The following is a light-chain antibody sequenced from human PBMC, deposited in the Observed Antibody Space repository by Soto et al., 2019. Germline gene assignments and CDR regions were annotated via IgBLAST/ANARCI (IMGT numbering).Light chain of an antibody. Sequence: QSVLTQPASVSGSPGQSITISCTGTSSDVGGYTYVSWYQQHPGKAPKLMIYEVSERPSGVSDRFSGSKSGNTASLTISGLQAEDEADYYCSSYTRTDTVVFGGGTQLIVL. CDR1: SSDVGGYTY. J-gene: IGLJ2*01. CDR2: EVS. V-gene: IGLV2-14*01. CDR3: SSYTRTDTVV.